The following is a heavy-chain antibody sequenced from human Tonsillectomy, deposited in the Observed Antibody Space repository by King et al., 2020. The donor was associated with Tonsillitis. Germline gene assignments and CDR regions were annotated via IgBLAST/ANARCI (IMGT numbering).Heavy chain of an antibody. Sequence: QLVQSGGGLVQPSGSLRLSCAASGFTFSSYEMNWVRQAPGKGLEWVSYISSSGHSVYYANSVKGRFTISRDNAKNSLYLQMSLLRAEDTAVYYCVRVPAYYDDSSGYYFDYWGQGTLVTVSS. CDR3: VRVPAYYDDSSGYYFDY. V-gene: IGHV3-48*03. CDR2: ISSSGHSV. D-gene: IGHD3-22*01. CDR1: GFTFSSYE. J-gene: IGHJ4*02.